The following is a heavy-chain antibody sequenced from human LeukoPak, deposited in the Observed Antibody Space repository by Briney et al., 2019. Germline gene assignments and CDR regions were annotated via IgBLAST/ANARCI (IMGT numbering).Heavy chain of an antibody. CDR1: GFTFSSYW. CDR2: INIDESST. V-gene: IGHV3-74*01. Sequence: SGGSLRLSCAASGFTFSSYWMHWVRQAPGKGLVWVSRINIDESSTSYTDSVKGRFTISRDNAKNTLYLQMNSLRDEDTAVYYCARDQFYAFDIWGQGTMVTVSS. J-gene: IGHJ3*02. CDR3: ARDQFYAFDI.